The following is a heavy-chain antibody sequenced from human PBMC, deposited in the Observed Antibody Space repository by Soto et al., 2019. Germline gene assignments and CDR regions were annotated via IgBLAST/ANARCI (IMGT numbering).Heavy chain of an antibody. Sequence: EVQLVESGGGLVQPGGSLRLSCVVSGSTFSSSWMHWVRQVPGKGPVWISRINSESSRTDYADSVKGRFTISRDNAKKTLYLQMNSLRDDDTAVYYCAQVLLGGYCDYWGQGTLVTVSS. V-gene: IGHV3-74*01. D-gene: IGHD1-1*01. CDR1: GSTFSSSW. CDR3: AQVLLGGYCDY. CDR2: INSESSRT. J-gene: IGHJ4*02.